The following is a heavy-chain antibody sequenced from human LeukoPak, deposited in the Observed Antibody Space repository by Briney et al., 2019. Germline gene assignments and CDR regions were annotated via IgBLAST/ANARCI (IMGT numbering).Heavy chain of an antibody. CDR3: ARGRSMAAEGDYMDV. Sequence: GASLKISYKGSGSSFTSYWIGWVRPMPGKGVEWMGIIYPGDSDTRYSPSFQGQVTISADKSISTAYLQWNSLKASDTAMYYCARGRSMAAEGDYMDVWGKGTTVTVSS. J-gene: IGHJ6*03. CDR2: IYPGDSDT. V-gene: IGHV5-51*01. CDR1: GSSFTSYW. D-gene: IGHD6-6*01.